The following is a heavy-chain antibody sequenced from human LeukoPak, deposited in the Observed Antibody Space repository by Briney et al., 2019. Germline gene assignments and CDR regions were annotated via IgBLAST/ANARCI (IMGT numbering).Heavy chain of an antibody. D-gene: IGHD6-6*01. CDR3: ARSDSSSVRAFDV. Sequence: GESLKISCKGSGYSFTNYWIGWVRQMPGKGLEWMGIIYPGDSDTRYRPSFQGQVTISADKSISTAYLQWSSLKASDTSVYCCARSDSSSVRAFDVWGQGTMVIVSS. CDR2: IYPGDSDT. CDR1: GYSFTNYW. J-gene: IGHJ3*01. V-gene: IGHV5-51*01.